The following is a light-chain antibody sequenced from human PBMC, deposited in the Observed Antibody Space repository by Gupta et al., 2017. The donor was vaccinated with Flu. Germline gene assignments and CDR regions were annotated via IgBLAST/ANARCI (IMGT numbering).Light chain of an antibody. Sequence: EIVLTQSSATLSLSPGERATLSCRASQSVSSYLAWYQQKPGQAPRLLIYDASNRATGIPARFSGSGSGTDFTLTISSLEPEDFAVYYCQQHSNWPPYTFGQGTKLEIK. CDR1: QSVSSY. CDR3: QQHSNWPPYT. CDR2: DAS. V-gene: IGKV3-11*01. J-gene: IGKJ2*01.